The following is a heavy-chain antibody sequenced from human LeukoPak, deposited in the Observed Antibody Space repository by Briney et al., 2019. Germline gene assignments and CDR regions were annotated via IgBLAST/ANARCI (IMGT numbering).Heavy chain of an antibody. D-gene: IGHD3-22*01. Sequence: SGTLSLTCAVSGGSISSSNWWSWVRQPPGKGLEWIGEIYHSGSTNYNPSLKSRVTISVDTSKNQFSLKLSSVTAADTAVYYCARRVSSSGSSWYFDYWGQGTLVTVSS. J-gene: IGHJ4*02. CDR1: GGSISSSNW. CDR3: ARRVSSSGSSWYFDY. CDR2: IYHSGST. V-gene: IGHV4-4*02.